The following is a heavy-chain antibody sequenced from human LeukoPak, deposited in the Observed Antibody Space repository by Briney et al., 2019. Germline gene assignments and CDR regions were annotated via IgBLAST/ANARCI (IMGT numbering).Heavy chain of an antibody. CDR3: ARVVRIQLWLGNWFDP. V-gene: IGHV3-7*04. CDR2: IKQDGSEK. J-gene: IGHJ5*02. D-gene: IGHD5-18*01. Sequence: GGSLRLSCAASGFTFSSYWMSWVRQAPGKGLEWAANIKQDGSEKYYVDSVKGRFTISRDNAKNSLYLQMNSLRAEDTAVYYCARVVRIQLWLGNWFDPWGQGTLVTVSS. CDR1: GFTFSSYW.